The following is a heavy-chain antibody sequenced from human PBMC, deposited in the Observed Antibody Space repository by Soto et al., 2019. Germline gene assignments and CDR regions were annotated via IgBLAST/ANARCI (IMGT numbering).Heavy chain of an antibody. Sequence: QVKLVQSGTEVKKPGASMKVSCKASGYSFATSGISWVRQAPGQGLEWMGWISAYNGNTNYDQKLQDRVTMTTDTSTSTAYLELRSLGSDDTAVYYCARAGQYYDSSGYANWGQGTLVTVSS. J-gene: IGHJ4*02. CDR3: ARAGQYYDSSGYAN. D-gene: IGHD3-22*01. CDR1: GYSFATSG. CDR2: ISAYNGNT. V-gene: IGHV1-18*01.